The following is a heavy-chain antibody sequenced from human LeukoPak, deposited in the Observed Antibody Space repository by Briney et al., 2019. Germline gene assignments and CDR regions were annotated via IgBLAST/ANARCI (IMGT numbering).Heavy chain of an antibody. CDR1: GGSISSSSYY. V-gene: IGHV4-39*07. Sequence: ASETLSLTCTFSGGSISSSSYYWGWIRQPPGKGLEWIGHIYYAGSTYYNPSLKSRVTLSVDTSKNQFSLKLSSVTAADTAVYYCARVSRSGSYLGAFEIWGQGTMVTVSS. CDR3: ARVSRSGSYLGAFEI. D-gene: IGHD1-26*01. CDR2: IYYAGST. J-gene: IGHJ3*02.